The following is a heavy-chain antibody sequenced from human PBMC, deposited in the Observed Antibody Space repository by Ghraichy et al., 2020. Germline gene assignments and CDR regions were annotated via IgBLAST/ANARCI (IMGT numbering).Heavy chain of an antibody. CDR3: AVTKEYSSSSIAFDI. D-gene: IGHD6-6*01. CDR2: IYYSGST. CDR1: RGSISSSSYY. V-gene: IGHV4-39*01. Sequence: SQTLSLTCTVSRGSISSSSYYWGWIRQPPGKGLEWIGSIYYSGSTYYNPSLKSRVTISVDTSKNQFSLKLSSVTAADTAVYYCAVTKEYSSSSIAFDIWGQGTMATVSS. J-gene: IGHJ3*02.